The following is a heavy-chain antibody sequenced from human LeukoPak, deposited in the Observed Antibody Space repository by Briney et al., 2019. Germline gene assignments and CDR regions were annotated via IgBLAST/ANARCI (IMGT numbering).Heavy chain of an antibody. CDR1: GFTFSNYA. CDR2: ITGSGSIT. D-gene: IGHD6-6*01. Sequence: PGGSLRLSCAASGFTFSNYAMSWVRQAPGKGLEWVSAITGSGSITYYADSVKGRFTISRDNSKNTLYLQMDSLRVEDTAVYYCAKDLVGSSSLRRRMGYSDYWGQGTLVTVSS. J-gene: IGHJ4*02. CDR3: AKDLVGSSSLRRRMGYSDY. V-gene: IGHV3-23*01.